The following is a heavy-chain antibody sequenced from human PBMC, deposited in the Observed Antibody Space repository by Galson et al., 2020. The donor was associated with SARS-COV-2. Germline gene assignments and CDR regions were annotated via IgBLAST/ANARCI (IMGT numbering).Heavy chain of an antibody. CDR3: ARERVVPGGVSYYYYMDV. V-gene: IGHV3-48*03. Sequence: GESLKISCAASGFTFSFYEMIWVRQAPGKGLEWVSYISNNCRATYYSDSVEGRFTVSRDNAKNSLSLQMDSLTADDTAVYYCARERVVPGGVSYYYYMDVWGKGTTVTVSS. J-gene: IGHJ6*03. D-gene: IGHD2-8*02. CDR2: ISNNCRAT. CDR1: GFTFSFYE.